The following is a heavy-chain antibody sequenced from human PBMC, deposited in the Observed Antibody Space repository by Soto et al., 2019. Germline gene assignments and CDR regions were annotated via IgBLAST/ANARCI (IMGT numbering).Heavy chain of an antibody. CDR1: GYTFTSYA. Sequence: QVQLVQSGAEVKKPGASVKVSCKASGYTFTSYAMHWVRQAPGQRLEWMGWINAGNGNTKYSQKFQGRVTITSDTSASTDYMELSRLRSEDTAVYYCARGYGGPIGWFDPWGQGTLVTVSS. D-gene: IGHD3-16*01. CDR2: INAGNGNT. V-gene: IGHV1-3*01. CDR3: ARGYGGPIGWFDP. J-gene: IGHJ5*02.